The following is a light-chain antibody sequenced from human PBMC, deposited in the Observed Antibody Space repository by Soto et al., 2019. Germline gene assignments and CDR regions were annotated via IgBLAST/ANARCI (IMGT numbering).Light chain of an antibody. V-gene: IGLV2-14*01. J-gene: IGLJ1*01. CDR3: SSYTSSNTLI. CDR1: SSDVGGYNY. Sequence: QSALTQPASVSGSPRQSITISCTGTSSDVGGYNYVSWYQQHPGKAPKVMIFEVSRRPSGVSNRFSGSKAGDTASLTISGLQAEDEADYYCSSYTSSNTLIFGTGTKVTVL. CDR2: EVS.